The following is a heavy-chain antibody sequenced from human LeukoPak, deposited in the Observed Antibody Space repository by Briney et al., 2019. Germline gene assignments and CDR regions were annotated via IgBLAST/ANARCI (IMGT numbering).Heavy chain of an antibody. CDR3: AKDRVSPGFNLFDP. J-gene: IGHJ5*02. D-gene: IGHD2/OR15-2a*01. CDR2: ISGSSSYI. CDR1: GFTFSSYS. Sequence: GGSLRLSCAASGFTFSSYSMNWVRQAPGKGLEWVSSISGSSSYIYYADSVKGRFTISRDNSKSTLFLQMNSLRAEDTAIYYCAKDRVSPGFNLFDPWGQGTLVTVSS. V-gene: IGHV3-21*04.